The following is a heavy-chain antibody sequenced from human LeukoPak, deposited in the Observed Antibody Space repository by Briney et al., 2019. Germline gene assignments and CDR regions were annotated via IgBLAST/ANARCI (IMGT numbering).Heavy chain of an antibody. CDR1: GGSISSYY. CDR3: AIAGYYYDSSGYSDY. Sequence: SETLSLTCTVSGGSISSYYWSWIRQPAGKGLEWIGRIYTSGSTNYNPSLKSRVNMSVATSKNQFSLKLSSVTAADTAVYYCAIAGYYYDSSGYSDYWGQGTLVTVSS. V-gene: IGHV4-4*07. J-gene: IGHJ4*02. D-gene: IGHD3-22*01. CDR2: IYTSGST.